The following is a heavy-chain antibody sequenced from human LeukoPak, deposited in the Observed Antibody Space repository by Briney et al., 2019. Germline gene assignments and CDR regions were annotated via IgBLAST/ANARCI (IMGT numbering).Heavy chain of an antibody. CDR1: GGTFSSYA. CDR3: YGSGSYYNAYYFDY. CDR2: IIAILGIA. Sequence: SVKVSCKASGGTFSSYAISWARQAPGQGLEWMGRIIAILGIANYAQKFQGRVTITAEKSTSTAYMELSSLRSEDTAVYYCYGSGSYYNAYYFDYWGQGTLVTVSA. J-gene: IGHJ4*02. V-gene: IGHV1-69*04. D-gene: IGHD3-10*01.